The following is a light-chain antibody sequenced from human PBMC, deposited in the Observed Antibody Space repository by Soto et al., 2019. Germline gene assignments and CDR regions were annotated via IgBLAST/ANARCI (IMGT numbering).Light chain of an antibody. Sequence: EVVMTQSPATLSVSPDERATLSCRASQSVSSNLARYQQKPGQAPRLLIYGASTRATGIPARFSGSGSGTEFTLTISSLQSEDFAVYYCQQYNNWPLTFGGGTKVDIK. CDR1: QSVSSN. J-gene: IGKJ4*01. CDR3: QQYNNWPLT. CDR2: GAS. V-gene: IGKV3-15*01.